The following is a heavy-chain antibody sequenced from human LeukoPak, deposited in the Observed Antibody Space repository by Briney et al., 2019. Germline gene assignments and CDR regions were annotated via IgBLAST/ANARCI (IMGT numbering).Heavy chain of an antibody. CDR3: ASGDDESLDH. CDR1: GFVFSSYW. J-gene: IGHJ4*02. CDR2: IYTDGSYT. D-gene: IGHD7-27*01. V-gene: IGHV3-74*01. Sequence: PGGSLRLSCAASGFVFSSYWMHWVRQAPGKGVVWVSRIYTDGSYTNYADSVKGRFTISRDNAKNTLSLHMNSLRAEDMAVYYCASGDDESLDHWGQGTLVTVSS.